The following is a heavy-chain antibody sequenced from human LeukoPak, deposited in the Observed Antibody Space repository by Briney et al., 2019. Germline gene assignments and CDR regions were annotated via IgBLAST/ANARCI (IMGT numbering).Heavy chain of an antibody. Sequence: SETLSLTCAVYGGSFSGYYWSRIRQPPGKGLEWIGEINHSGSTNYNPSLKSRVTISVDMSKNQFSLKLSSVTAADTAVYYCARSPCMSVRGVQSDYWGQGTLVTVSS. CDR2: INHSGST. D-gene: IGHD3-10*01. V-gene: IGHV4-34*01. CDR1: GGSFSGYY. J-gene: IGHJ4*02. CDR3: ARSPCMSVRGVQSDY.